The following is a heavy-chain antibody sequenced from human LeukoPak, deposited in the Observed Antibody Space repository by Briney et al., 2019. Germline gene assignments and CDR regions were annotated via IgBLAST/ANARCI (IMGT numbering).Heavy chain of an antibody. V-gene: IGHV1-46*01. J-gene: IGHJ4*02. D-gene: IGHD2-15*01. CDR3: ARVGYCSGDSCYNDY. CDR2: INPSGGST. CDR1: GSTFTSYY. Sequence: ASVKVSCKASGSTFTSYYMHWVRQAPGQGLEWMGIINPSGGSTSYAQKFQGRVAMTRDTSTSTVYMELSSLRSEDTAVYYCARVGYCSGDSCYNDYWGQGTLVTVSS.